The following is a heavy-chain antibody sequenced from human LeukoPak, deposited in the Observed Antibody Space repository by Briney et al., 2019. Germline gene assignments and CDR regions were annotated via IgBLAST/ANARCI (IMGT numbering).Heavy chain of an antibody. J-gene: IGHJ4*02. D-gene: IGHD2-2*01. CDR3: ARVYCSSTSCYHYYFDY. Sequence: GGSLRLSCAASGFTFSSYWMSWVRQAPGKGLEWVANIKQDGGEKYYVDSVKGRFTISRDNAKNSLYLQMNSLRAEDTAVYYCARVYCSSTSCYHYYFDYWGQGTLVTVSS. V-gene: IGHV3-7*01. CDR1: GFTFSSYW. CDR2: IKQDGGEK.